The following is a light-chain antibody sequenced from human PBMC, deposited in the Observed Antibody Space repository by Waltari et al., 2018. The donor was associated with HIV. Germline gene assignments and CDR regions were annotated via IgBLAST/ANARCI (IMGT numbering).Light chain of an antibody. CDR3: AAWDDSLSGHWV. J-gene: IGLJ3*02. Sequence: QSVLTQPPSASGTPGQRVTISCSGSSSNIAVNPVNWYQRLPGTAPKCLIYGDNQRPAGVRDRISGSKSGTSASLAISGLQSEDEAEYYCAAWDDSLSGHWVFGGGTKLTVL. V-gene: IGLV1-44*01. CDR1: SSNIAVNP. CDR2: GDN.